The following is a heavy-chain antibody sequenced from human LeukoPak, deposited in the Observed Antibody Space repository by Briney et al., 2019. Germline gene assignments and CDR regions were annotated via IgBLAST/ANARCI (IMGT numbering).Heavy chain of an antibody. Sequence: GASVKVSRKASGYTFTNYYMHWVRQAPGQGLEWMGIINPINVITRYAQKFQGRVTMTRDMSTSTVYMELSSLRSEDTAVYYCASGLEEDYSNYWGYYMDVWGKGTTVTVSS. CDR1: GYTFTNYY. CDR3: ASGLEEDYSNYWGYYMDV. D-gene: IGHD4-11*01. CDR2: INPINVIT. V-gene: IGHV1-46*01. J-gene: IGHJ6*03.